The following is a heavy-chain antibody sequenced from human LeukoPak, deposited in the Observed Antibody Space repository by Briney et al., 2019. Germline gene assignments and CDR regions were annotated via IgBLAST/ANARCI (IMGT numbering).Heavy chain of an antibody. Sequence: PGGSLRLSCAASGFTFSTYWMSWVRQAPGKGLEWVANIKQDGSEKYYVDSVKGRFTISRDNSKNILDLQMNSLRAEDTAVYYCVRERLGYFDSWGQGTLVTVSS. V-gene: IGHV3-7*01. J-gene: IGHJ4*02. CDR2: IKQDGSEK. CDR1: GFTFSTYW. D-gene: IGHD6-19*01. CDR3: VRERLGYFDS.